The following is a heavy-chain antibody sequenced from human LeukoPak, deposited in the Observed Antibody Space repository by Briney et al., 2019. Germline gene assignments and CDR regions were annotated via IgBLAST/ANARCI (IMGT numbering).Heavy chain of an antibody. V-gene: IGHV3-30*02. CDR1: GFTFSSYG. CDR3: AKDGGSYLNTDLDY. J-gene: IGHJ4*02. Sequence: HPGGSLRLSCAASGFTFSSYGMHWVRQAPGRGLEWVAFIRYDGSNKYYADSVKGRFTISRDNSKNTLYLQMNSLRAEDTAVYYCAKDGGSYLNTDLDYWGQGTLVTVSS. CDR2: IRYDGSNK. D-gene: IGHD3-16*01.